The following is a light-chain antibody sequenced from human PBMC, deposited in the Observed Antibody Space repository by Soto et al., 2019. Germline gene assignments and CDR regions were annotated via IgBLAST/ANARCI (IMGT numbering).Light chain of an antibody. CDR2: DAS. CDR3: QQYNSYPFSYT. CDR1: QSISSW. J-gene: IGKJ2*01. Sequence: DIQMTQSPSTLAASVGDRVTITCRASQSISSWLAWYQQKPGKAPKLLIYDASSLESGVPSRFSGSGSGTEFTLTISSLQPDDFATYYCQQYNSYPFSYTFGQGTKLEIK. V-gene: IGKV1-5*01.